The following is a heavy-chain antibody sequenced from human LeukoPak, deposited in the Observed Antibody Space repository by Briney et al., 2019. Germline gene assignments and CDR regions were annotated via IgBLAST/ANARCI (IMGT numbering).Heavy chain of an antibody. CDR3: AKEQTVTTFFDY. CDR1: GLTFGDYT. D-gene: IGHD4-17*01. Sequence: PGGSLRLSCEASGLTFGDYTMHWVRQAPGKGLEGVSLISRNGAATKYADSVRGRFTVSRDNSKNTLYLQMNSLRAEDTAVYYCAKEQTVTTFFDYWGQGTLVTVSS. J-gene: IGHJ4*02. V-gene: IGHV3-43*01. CDR2: ISRNGAAT.